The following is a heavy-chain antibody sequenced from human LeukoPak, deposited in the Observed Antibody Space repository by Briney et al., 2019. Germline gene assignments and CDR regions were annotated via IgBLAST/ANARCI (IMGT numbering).Heavy chain of an antibody. J-gene: IGHJ4*02. CDR1: GFTFSDNY. D-gene: IGHD1-14*01. V-gene: IGHV3-11*03. CDR2: ISGSSSYT. Sequence: PGGSLRLSCAASGFTFSDNYMSWLRQAPGKGLEWVSYISGSSSYTNYVDSVKGRFTISRDNAKNSLYLQMNSLRAEDTAVYYCASGLPPGIIDYWGQGTLVTVSS. CDR3: ASGLPPGIIDY.